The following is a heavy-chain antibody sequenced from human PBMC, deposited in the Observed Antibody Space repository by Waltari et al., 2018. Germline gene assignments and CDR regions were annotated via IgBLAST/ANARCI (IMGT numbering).Heavy chain of an antibody. CDR2: IHRSGRT. CDR1: GDSMSGNYW. V-gene: IGHV4-4*02. Sequence: QVQLQESGPGLVKPSGTLSLTCTISGDSMSGNYWWSWVRQPPGKGLEWIGQIHRSGRTNYNPPLESRVTVSIDTSNSQFSLVLTSATAADTALYFCARDRGRGLYLDSWGRGTLVTVSP. CDR3: ARDRGRGLYLDS. J-gene: IGHJ4*02. D-gene: IGHD2-15*01.